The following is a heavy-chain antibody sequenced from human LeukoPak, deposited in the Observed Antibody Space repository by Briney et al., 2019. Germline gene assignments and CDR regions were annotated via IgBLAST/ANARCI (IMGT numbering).Heavy chain of an antibody. Sequence: PGGSLRLSCAASGFTFSSYEMNWVRQAPGKGLEWASYISSSGSTIYYADSVKGRFTISRDNAKNSLYLQMNSLRAEDTAVYYCARDRFATDSSGYYYHYYYYMDVWGKGTTVTVSS. J-gene: IGHJ6*03. CDR2: ISSSGSTI. CDR3: ARDRFATDSSGYYYHYYYYMDV. CDR1: GFTFSSYE. D-gene: IGHD3-22*01. V-gene: IGHV3-48*03.